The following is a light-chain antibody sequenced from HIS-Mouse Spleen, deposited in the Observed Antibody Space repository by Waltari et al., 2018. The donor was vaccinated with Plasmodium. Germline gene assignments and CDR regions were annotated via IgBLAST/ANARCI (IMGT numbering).Light chain of an antibody. CDR2: AAS. CDR1: QSISSY. Sequence: DIQMTQSPSSLSASVGDRVTITCRASQSISSYLNWYQQKPGKAPKLLIYAASTLQSGVPSRFSGSGSGTDFTLTISCLQSEDFATYYCQQFNSYPLTFGGGTKVEIK. CDR3: QQFNSYPLT. V-gene: IGKV1-39*01. J-gene: IGKJ4*01.